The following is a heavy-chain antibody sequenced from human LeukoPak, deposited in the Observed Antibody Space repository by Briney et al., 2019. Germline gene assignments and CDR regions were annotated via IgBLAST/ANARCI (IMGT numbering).Heavy chain of an antibody. D-gene: IGHD1-26*01. CDR1: GASISSGSNY. CDR3: ATLYSGSYFDAFDI. CDR2: IYSSGST. Sequence: SETLSLTCSVSGASISSGSNYWGWIRQPPGKTLEWIGSIYSSGSTYYNSSLQSRVIIIIDTPKNHFSLKLSSVTAADTAVYYCATLYSGSYFDAFDIWGQGTMVTVSS. J-gene: IGHJ3*02. V-gene: IGHV4-39*02.